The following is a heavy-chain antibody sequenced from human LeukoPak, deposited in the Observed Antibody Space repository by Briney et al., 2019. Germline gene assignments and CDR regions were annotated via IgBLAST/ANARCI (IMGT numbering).Heavy chain of an antibody. J-gene: IGHJ4*02. Sequence: ASVKVSCKASGDTFTSYAMHWVRQAPGQRLEWMGWINTGNGNTKYSQEFQGRVTITRDTSASTAYMELSSLRSEDMAVYYCARGPGYSSSWYPRFDYWGQGTLVTVFS. CDR2: INTGNGNT. V-gene: IGHV1-3*03. D-gene: IGHD6-13*01. CDR1: GDTFTSYA. CDR3: ARGPGYSSSWYPRFDY.